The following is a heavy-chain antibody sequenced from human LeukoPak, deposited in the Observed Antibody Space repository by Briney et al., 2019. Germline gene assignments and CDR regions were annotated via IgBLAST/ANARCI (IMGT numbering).Heavy chain of an antibody. Sequence: TGGSLRLSCAASGFTFSSHWMSCVRQAPGKGPEWVGNIKEDGSEKNYVDSVKGRFTISRDNAKNSLYLQMSSLRAEDTAMYYCATDRQLAYWGQGTLVTVSS. CDR3: ATDRQLAY. CDR1: GFTFSSHW. J-gene: IGHJ4*02. D-gene: IGHD6-13*01. CDR2: IKEDGSEK. V-gene: IGHV3-7*04.